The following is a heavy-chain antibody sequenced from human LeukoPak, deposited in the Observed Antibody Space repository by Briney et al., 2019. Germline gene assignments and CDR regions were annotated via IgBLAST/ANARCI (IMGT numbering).Heavy chain of an antibody. CDR3: ARQAVAGNGFDY. D-gene: IGHD6-19*01. CDR2: IYYSGNT. CDR1: DGSISSSSYY. J-gene: IGHJ4*02. V-gene: IGHV4-39*01. Sequence: SETLSLTCTVSDGSISSSSYYWGWIRQPPGKGLEWIGTIYYSGNTYYNPSLKSRVSISVDTSKNQFSLKLSSVTAADTAVYYCARQAVAGNGFDYWGQGTLVTVSS.